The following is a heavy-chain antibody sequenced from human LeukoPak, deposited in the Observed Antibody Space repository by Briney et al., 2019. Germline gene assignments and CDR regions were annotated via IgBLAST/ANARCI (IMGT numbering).Heavy chain of an antibody. D-gene: IGHD4-11*01. Sequence: SETLSLTCTVSGGSISSYYWSWIRQPPGKGLEWIGYIYTSGSTNYNPSLKSRVTISVDTSKNQFSLKLSSVTAADTAVYYCARLSSSGYSNWFDHWGQGTLVTVSS. V-gene: IGHV4-4*09. CDR3: ARLSSSGYSNWFDH. CDR2: IYTSGST. J-gene: IGHJ5*02. CDR1: GGSISSYY.